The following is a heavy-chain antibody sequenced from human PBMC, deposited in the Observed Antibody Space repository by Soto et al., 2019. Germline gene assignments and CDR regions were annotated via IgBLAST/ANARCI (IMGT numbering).Heavy chain of an antibody. V-gene: IGHV4-30-2*01. D-gene: IGHD6-6*01. CDR2: IYHSGST. J-gene: IGHJ4*02. CDR1: GGSISSGGYS. Sequence: SETLSLTCAVSGGSISSGGYSWSWIRQPPGKGLEWIGYIYHSGSTYYNPSLKSRVTISVDRSKNQFSLKLSSVTAADTAVYYCARAGGYIAARTFFDYWGQGTLVTVSS. CDR3: ARAGGYIAARTFFDY.